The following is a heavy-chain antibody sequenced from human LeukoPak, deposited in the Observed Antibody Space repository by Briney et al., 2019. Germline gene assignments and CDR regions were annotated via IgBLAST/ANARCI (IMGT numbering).Heavy chain of an antibody. CDR2: IYYSGST. Sequence: SETLSLTCTVSGGSFTIYYWSWIRQPPGEGLEWIGYIYYSGSTNYNPSLKSRVTISVDTSKNQFSLKLSSVTAADTAVYYCARHAPLQAYYFDYWGQGTLVTVSS. CDR3: ARHAPLQAYYFDY. V-gene: IGHV4-59*08. J-gene: IGHJ4*02. CDR1: GGSFTIYY. D-gene: IGHD4-11*01.